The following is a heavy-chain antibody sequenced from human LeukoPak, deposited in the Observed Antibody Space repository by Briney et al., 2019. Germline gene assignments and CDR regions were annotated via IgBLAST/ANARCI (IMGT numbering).Heavy chain of an antibody. CDR1: GFTFSRYW. J-gene: IGHJ4*02. CDR2: IMVDGSEK. Sequence: GGSLRLSCAASGFTFSRYWMSWVRLAPGKGLEWVANIMVDGSEKHYVDSVKGRFTISRDNAENSLYLQMYSLRAEDTAVYSCAREGYGGYSMGFDYWGQGTLVTVSS. D-gene: IGHD2-21*02. CDR3: AREGYGGYSMGFDY. V-gene: IGHV3-7*01.